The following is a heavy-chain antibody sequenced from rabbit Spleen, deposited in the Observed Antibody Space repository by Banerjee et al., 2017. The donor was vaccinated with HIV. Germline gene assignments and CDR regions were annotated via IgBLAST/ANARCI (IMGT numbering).Heavy chain of an antibody. Sequence: QSLEESGGDLVKPGASLTLTCTASGFSFSSSDYMCWVRQAPGKGLEWISCIAGSSSTFTYSATWAQGRFTCSKTSSTTVTLQMTSLTVADTATYFCGRGSATMTMVITGYYLSLWGQGTLVTVS. J-gene: IGHJ4*01. CDR3: GRGSATMTMVITGYYLSL. CDR2: IAGSSSTFT. D-gene: IGHD2-1*01. CDR1: GFSFSSSDY. V-gene: IGHV1S40*01.